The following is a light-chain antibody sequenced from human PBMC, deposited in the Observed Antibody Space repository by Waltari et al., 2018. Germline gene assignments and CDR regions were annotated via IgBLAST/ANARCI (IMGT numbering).Light chain of an antibody. Sequence: NFILTQPHSVSESPGKTVTISCTGTSGSIATNYVQWYQQRPGRAPTTVIYEDNQRPSGVPDRFSGSIDSSSNSASLTISGLKTEDEADYYCQSYDSSNRWVFGGGTKLTVL. CDR2: EDN. CDR1: SGSIATNY. V-gene: IGLV6-57*02. CDR3: QSYDSSNRWV. J-gene: IGLJ3*02.